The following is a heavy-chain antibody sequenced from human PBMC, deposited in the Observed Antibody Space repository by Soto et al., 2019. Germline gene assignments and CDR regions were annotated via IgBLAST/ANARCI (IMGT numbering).Heavy chain of an antibody. CDR2: ISNSGST. Sequence: PSETLSLTCTVSVGSVTSDEDYWTWIRQSPGKGLEWIGYISNSGSTGYNPSLKTRLSMSVDRYKNQFTLRLTSVTAAETAVYFCATESGATDGYLDHWGQGTQVTVSS. J-gene: IGHJ4*02. CDR1: VGSVTSDEDY. CDR3: ATESGATDGYLDH. V-gene: IGHV4-30-4*01. D-gene: IGHD1-26*01.